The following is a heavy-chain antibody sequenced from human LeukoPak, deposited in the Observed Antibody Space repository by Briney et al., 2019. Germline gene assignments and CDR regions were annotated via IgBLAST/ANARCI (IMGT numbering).Heavy chain of an antibody. Sequence: GGSPRLSCAASGFTFSDYYMSWIRQAPGKGLEWVSYISSSGSTIYYADSVKGRFTISRDNAKNSLYLQMNSLRAEDTAVYYCAREGSSGWYSQGWAEYFQHWGQGTLVTVSS. CDR1: GFTFSDYY. CDR2: ISSSGSTI. J-gene: IGHJ1*01. V-gene: IGHV3-11*04. D-gene: IGHD6-19*01. CDR3: AREGSSGWYSQGWAEYFQH.